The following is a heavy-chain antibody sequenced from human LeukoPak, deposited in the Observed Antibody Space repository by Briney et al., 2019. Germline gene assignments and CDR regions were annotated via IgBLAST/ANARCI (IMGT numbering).Heavy chain of an antibody. CDR3: ASSRDGYKFYY. J-gene: IGHJ4*02. Sequence: GESLQISFQGSGYGFISYWIGGVRPVTGKGMEWMGIIYPGHSDSRYSPSFQGQVSISADKSISTAHLQCSSLKASDTAMYYCASSRDGYKFYYWGQGTLVTVSS. CDR1: GYGFISYW. CDR2: IYPGHSDS. D-gene: IGHD5-24*01. V-gene: IGHV5-51*01.